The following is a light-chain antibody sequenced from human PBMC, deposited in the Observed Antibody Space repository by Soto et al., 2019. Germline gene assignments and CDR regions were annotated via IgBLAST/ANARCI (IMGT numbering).Light chain of an antibody. J-gene: IGLJ3*02. Sequence: QSALTQPASVSGSPGQSITISCTGSSNDVGTYNFVSWYQQHPGKAPKLIIYDVSNRPSGVSNRFSGSKSGNTASLTISGLQAEDESDYYCSSYSSSSTLLFGGGTKLTVL. CDR2: DVS. V-gene: IGLV2-14*03. CDR3: SSYSSSSTLL. CDR1: SNDVGTYNF.